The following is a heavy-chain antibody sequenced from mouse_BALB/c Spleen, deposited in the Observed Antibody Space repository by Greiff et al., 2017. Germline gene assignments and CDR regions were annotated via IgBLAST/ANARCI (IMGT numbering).Heavy chain of an antibody. D-gene: IGHD4-1*01. CDR2: INPSNGGT. V-gene: IGHV1S81*02. CDR1: GYTFTSYY. Sequence: VQLQQPGAELVKPGASVKLSCKASGYTFTSYYMYWVKQRPGQGLEWIGGINPSNGGTNFNEKFKSKATLTVDKSSSTAYMQLSSLTSEDSAVYYCTRDLGRGYFDYWGQGTTLTVSS. J-gene: IGHJ2*01. CDR3: TRDLGRGYFDY.